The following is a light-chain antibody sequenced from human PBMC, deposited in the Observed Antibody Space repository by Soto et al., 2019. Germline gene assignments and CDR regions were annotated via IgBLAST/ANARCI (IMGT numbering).Light chain of an antibody. CDR1: QSISYW. CDR2: SAS. J-gene: IGKJ2*01. V-gene: IGKV1-39*01. CDR3: QQGHSTPYT. Sequence: EIQMPQSPSTLPASVGERVAITCRASQSISYWLAWYQQKPGRAPKLLIHSASALPSGGPSRFSGSGSGTEFTLTMSGLQPEDFATYYCQQGHSTPYTFGQGTKVDIK.